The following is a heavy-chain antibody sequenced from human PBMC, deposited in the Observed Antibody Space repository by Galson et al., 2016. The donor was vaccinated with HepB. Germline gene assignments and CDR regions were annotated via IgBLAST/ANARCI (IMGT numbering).Heavy chain of an antibody. D-gene: IGHD1-26*01. CDR3: ASPVGRGAYAY. V-gene: IGHV4-39*01. Sequence: SETLSPTCSVSGDSITSSGYYWGWIRQPPGKGLEWIGIIRSDWSTYYSPSLKSRVTISVDTSNNQFSLRLTSVTAADTAVYYCASPVGRGAYAYWGQGTLVTVSS. CDR1: GDSITSSGYY. J-gene: IGHJ4*02. CDR2: IRSDWST.